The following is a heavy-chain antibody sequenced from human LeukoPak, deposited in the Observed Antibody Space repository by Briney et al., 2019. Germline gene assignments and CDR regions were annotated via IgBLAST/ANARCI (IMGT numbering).Heavy chain of an antibody. Sequence: GGSLRLFCAASGFTFSGYEMNWVRQAPGKGLEWVSYISSSGSTIYYADSVKGRFTISRDNAKNSLYLQMNSLRAEDTAVYYCARDREDYYGMDVWGKGTTVTVSS. CDR2: ISSSGSTI. CDR1: GFTFSGYE. CDR3: ARDREDYYGMDV. V-gene: IGHV3-48*03. J-gene: IGHJ6*04.